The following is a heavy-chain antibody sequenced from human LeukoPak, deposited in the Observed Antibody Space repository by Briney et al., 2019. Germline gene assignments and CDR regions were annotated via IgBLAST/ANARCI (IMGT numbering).Heavy chain of an antibody. CDR1: GFTFSSYS. CDR3: ARIKRGYYYDSRGYYYDY. J-gene: IGHJ4*02. V-gene: IGHV3-48*01. D-gene: IGHD3-22*01. Sequence: AGGSLRLSCAASGFTFSSYSMNWVRQAPGKGLEWVSYISSSSSTIYYADSVKGRFTISRDNAKNSLYLQMNSLRAEDTAVYYCARIKRGYYYDSRGYYYDYWGQGTLVTVSS. CDR2: ISSSSSTI.